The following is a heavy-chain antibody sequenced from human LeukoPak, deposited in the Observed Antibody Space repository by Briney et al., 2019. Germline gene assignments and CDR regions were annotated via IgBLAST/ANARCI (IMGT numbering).Heavy chain of an antibody. V-gene: IGHV4-39*01. CDR1: GGSISSSNYY. Sequence: PSETLSLTCTVSGGSISSSNYYWGWIRQPPGKGLEWIVNIYYSGSTYYNPSLKSRVTISVDTSNNQFSLKLSSVTAADTAVYYCASVARDSSGYHYFDYWGQGTLVTVSS. CDR2: IYYSGST. CDR3: ASVARDSSGYHYFDY. D-gene: IGHD3-22*01. J-gene: IGHJ4*02.